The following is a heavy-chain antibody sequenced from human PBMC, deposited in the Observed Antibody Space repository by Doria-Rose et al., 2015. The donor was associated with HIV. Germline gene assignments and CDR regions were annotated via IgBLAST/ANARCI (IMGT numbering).Heavy chain of an antibody. Sequence: GFPRSKAYGGTTEYAASLKDRFTISRDDSNTIAYLHMNSLKTEDTAVYFCTKSYNNFWSGSYYDYWGPGTLATVSS. J-gene: IGHJ4*02. CDR2: PRSKAYGGTT. D-gene: IGHD3-3*01. CDR3: TKSYNNFWSGSYYDY. V-gene: IGHV3-49*02.